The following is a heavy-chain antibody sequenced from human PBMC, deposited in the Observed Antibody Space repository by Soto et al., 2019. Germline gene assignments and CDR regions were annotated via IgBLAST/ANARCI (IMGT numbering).Heavy chain of an antibody. D-gene: IGHD3-22*01. CDR3: ARGRPAAHYDSSGYYSYYFDY. CDR2: IGIAGDT. CDR1: GFTFSSYD. Sequence: GGSLRLSCAASGFTFSSYDMHWVRQATGKGLEWVSAIGIAGDTYYPGSVKGRFTISRENAKNSLYLQMNSLRAEDTAVYYCARGRPAAHYDSSGYYSYYFDYWGQGTLVTVSS. J-gene: IGHJ4*02. V-gene: IGHV3-13*01.